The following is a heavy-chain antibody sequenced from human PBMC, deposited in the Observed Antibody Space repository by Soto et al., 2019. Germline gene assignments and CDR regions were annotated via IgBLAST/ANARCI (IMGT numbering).Heavy chain of an antibody. V-gene: IGHV3-23*01. CDR2: ISGSGGST. D-gene: IGHD6-19*01. Sequence: GESLKISCKGSGFTFSSYAMSWVRQAPGKGLEWVSAISGSGGSTYYADSVKGRFTISRDNSKNTLYLQMNSLRAEDTAVYYCAKGALHRWLVNAFDIWGQGTMVTVSS. J-gene: IGHJ3*02. CDR3: AKGALHRWLVNAFDI. CDR1: GFTFSSYA.